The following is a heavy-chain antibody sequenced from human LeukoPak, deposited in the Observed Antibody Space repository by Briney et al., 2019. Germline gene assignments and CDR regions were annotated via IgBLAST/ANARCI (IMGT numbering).Heavy chain of an antibody. D-gene: IGHD6-19*01. Sequence: GRSLRLSCAASGFTFDDYAMHWIRQAPGKGLEWVSYISSSGSTIYYADSVKGRFTISRDNAKNSLYLQMNSLRAEDTAVYYCARDLYPYSSGWSAIDYWGQGTLVTVSS. V-gene: IGHV3-11*01. CDR2: ISSSGSTI. CDR3: ARDLYPYSSGWSAIDY. J-gene: IGHJ4*02. CDR1: GFTFDDYA.